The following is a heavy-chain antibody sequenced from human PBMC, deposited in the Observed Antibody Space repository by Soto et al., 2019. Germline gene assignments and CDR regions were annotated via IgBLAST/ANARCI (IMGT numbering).Heavy chain of an antibody. V-gene: IGHV4-30-4*01. CDR3: ARGISGVGYYYYGMDV. D-gene: IGHD3-3*01. Sequence: QVQLQESGPGLVKPSQTLSLTCTVSGGSISSGDYYWSWIRQPPGKGLEWIGYIYYSGSTYYNPYLKSRVTISVDTSKNQFSLKLSSVTAADTAVYYCARGISGVGYYYYGMDVWGQGTTVTVSS. CDR2: IYYSGST. CDR1: GGSISSGDYY. J-gene: IGHJ6*02.